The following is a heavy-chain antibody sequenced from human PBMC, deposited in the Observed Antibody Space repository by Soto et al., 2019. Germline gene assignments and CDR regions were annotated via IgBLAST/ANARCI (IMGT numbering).Heavy chain of an antibody. V-gene: IGHV1-18*04. CDR1: GYTFTSYG. CDR3: ARGGPIECKALGAFEI. D-gene: IGHD1-26*01. Sequence: ASVKVSCKASGYTFTSYGISWVRQAPGQELQWMGWISAYNGNTNYAQKLQGRVTMTTDTSTSTAYMELRSLRSDDTALYYCARGGPIECKALGAFEIWGQGTMVTVSS. J-gene: IGHJ3*02. CDR2: ISAYNGNT.